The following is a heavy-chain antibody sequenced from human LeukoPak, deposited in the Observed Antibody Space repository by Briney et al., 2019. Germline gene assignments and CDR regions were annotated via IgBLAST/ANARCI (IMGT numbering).Heavy chain of an antibody. Sequence: PGGSLRLSCAASGFTFSSYAMSWVRQAPGKGLEWVSSIRGRGDNTYYADSVKGRFTISRDNSKNTLYLQMNSLRAEDTAVYYCAKDVEGGCSSTSCYKWFDPWGQGTLVTVSS. CDR2: IRGRGDNT. D-gene: IGHD2-2*02. CDR3: AKDVEGGCSSTSCYKWFDP. CDR1: GFTFSSYA. V-gene: IGHV3-23*01. J-gene: IGHJ5*02.